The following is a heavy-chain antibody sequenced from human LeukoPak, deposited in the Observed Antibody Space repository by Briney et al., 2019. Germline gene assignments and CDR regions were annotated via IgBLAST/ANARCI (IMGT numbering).Heavy chain of an antibody. D-gene: IGHD6-19*01. CDR3: AKDISTGWSFDS. V-gene: IGHV3-30*02. CDR2: IWHDGSND. J-gene: IGHJ4*02. CDR1: GFTFSNAW. Sequence: GGSLRLSCAASGFTFSNAWMSWVRQAPGKGLEWVARIWHDGSNDDYADSVKGRFTISRDNSKNTVYLQMNSLRVDDTSIYYCAKDISTGWSFDSWGQGTWVTVSS.